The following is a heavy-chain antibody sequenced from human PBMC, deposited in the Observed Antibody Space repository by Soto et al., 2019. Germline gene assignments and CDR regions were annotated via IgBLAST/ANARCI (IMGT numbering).Heavy chain of an antibody. J-gene: IGHJ6*02. Sequence: PGGSRRLSCAASGFTFSSYSMNWVRQAPGKGLEWVSYISSSSSTIYYADSVKGRFTISRDNAKNSLYLQMNSLRDEDTAVYYCARDQEQQLAYHYYGLAVWGQGTTVTVSS. V-gene: IGHV3-48*02. D-gene: IGHD6-13*01. CDR2: ISSSSSTI. CDR3: ARDQEQQLAYHYYGLAV. CDR1: GFTFSSYS.